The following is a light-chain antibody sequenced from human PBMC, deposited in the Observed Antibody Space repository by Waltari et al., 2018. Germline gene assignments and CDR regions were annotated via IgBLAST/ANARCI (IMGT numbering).Light chain of an antibody. CDR1: RPNIGDNL. Sequence: QSVVTQPPSASGTPGQRVTISCSGSRPNIGDNLAYWYQQVPGTAPKLLVHTNNERPSGVPARFTGSKSGTSASLAIYGLRSEDEADYYCASWDDKLNAWVIGGGTRLTVL. CDR3: ASWDDKLNAWV. CDR2: TNN. V-gene: IGLV1-47*01. J-gene: IGLJ3*02.